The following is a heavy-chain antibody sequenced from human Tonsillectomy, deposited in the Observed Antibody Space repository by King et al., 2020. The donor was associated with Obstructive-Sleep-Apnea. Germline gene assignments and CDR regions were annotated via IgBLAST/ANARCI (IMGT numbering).Heavy chain of an antibody. J-gene: IGHJ6*02. Sequence: VQLVESGGGLVKPGGSLRLSCAASGFTFSDAWMTWVRQAPGKGLEWVGRIKRKIDGGTIDYAAPVKGRFTIPRDDSKNTLYLQVNSLKTEDTAVYYCTREVGATGSYYYGMDVWGQGTTVIVSS. V-gene: IGHV3-15*01. D-gene: IGHD1-26*01. CDR1: GFTFSDAW. CDR2: IKRKIDGGTI. CDR3: TREVGATGSYYYGMDV.